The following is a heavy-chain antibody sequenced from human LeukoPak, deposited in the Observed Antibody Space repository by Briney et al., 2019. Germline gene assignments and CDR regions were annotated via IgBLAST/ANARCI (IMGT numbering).Heavy chain of an antibody. D-gene: IGHD6-13*01. V-gene: IGHV3-30*18. J-gene: IGHJ4*02. CDR3: AKDHSSSWYGSFDY. CDR1: GFTFSSYG. CDR2: ISYDGSNK. Sequence: PGGSLRLSCAASGFTFSSYGMHWVRQAPGKGLEWVAVISYDGSNKYYADSVKGRFTISRDNSKNTLYLQMNSLRAEGTAVYYCAKDHSSSWYGSFDYWGQGTLVTVSS.